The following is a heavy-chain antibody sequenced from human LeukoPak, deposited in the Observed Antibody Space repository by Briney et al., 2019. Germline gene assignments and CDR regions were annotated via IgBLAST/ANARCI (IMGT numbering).Heavy chain of an antibody. CDR2: IIPILGIA. J-gene: IGHJ5*02. Sequence: ASVKVSCKASGGTFSSYAISWVRQAPGQGLEWMGRIIPILGIANYAQKFQGRVTITADKSTSTAYMELSSLRSEDTAVYYCAGCGYSPNVSYIAWGQGTLVTVSS. CDR1: GGTFSSYA. CDR3: AGCGYSPNVSYIA. D-gene: IGHD5-18*01. V-gene: IGHV1-69*04.